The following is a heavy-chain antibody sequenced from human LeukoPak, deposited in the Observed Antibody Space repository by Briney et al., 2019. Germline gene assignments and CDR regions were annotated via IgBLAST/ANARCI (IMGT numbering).Heavy chain of an antibody. D-gene: IGHD1-26*01. Sequence: ASVKVSCKASGYTFTGYYMHWVRPAPGQGLEWMGWINPNSGGTNYAQKFQGRVTMTRDTSISTAYMELSRLRSDDTAVYYCARGPLDSGSYYPYWGQGTLVTVSS. V-gene: IGHV1-2*02. CDR2: INPNSGGT. J-gene: IGHJ4*02. CDR1: GYTFTGYY. CDR3: ARGPLDSGSYYPY.